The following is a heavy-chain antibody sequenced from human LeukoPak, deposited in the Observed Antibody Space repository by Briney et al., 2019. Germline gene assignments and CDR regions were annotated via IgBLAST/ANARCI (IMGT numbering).Heavy chain of an antibody. CDR1: GFTFSSYS. CDR3: ARDPRRHRGAFDI. Sequence: GGSLRLSCAASGFTFSSYSMNWVRQAPGKGLEWVSSISTSSSYIHYADSVKGRFTISRDNAKNSLYLQMNSLRAEDTAVYYCARDPRRHRGAFDIWGQGTMVSVSS. V-gene: IGHV3-21*01. D-gene: IGHD1-14*01. J-gene: IGHJ3*02. CDR2: ISTSSSYI.